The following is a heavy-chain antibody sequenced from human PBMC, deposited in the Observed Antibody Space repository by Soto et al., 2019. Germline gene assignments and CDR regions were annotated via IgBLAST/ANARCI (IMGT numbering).Heavy chain of an antibody. J-gene: IGHJ5*02. D-gene: IGHD6-13*01. V-gene: IGHV1-2*02. CDR3: ARDNSSSWYEVWFDP. CDR1: GYTFTGYY. Sequence: GXSVKVSFKASGYTFTGYYMHWVRQAPGQGLEWMGWINPNSGGTNYAQKFQGRVTMTRDTSISTAYMELSRLRSDDTAVYYCARDNSSSWYEVWFDPWGQGTLVTVSS. CDR2: INPNSGGT.